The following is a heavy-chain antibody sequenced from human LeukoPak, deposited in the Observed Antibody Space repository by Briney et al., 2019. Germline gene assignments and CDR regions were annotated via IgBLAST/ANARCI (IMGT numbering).Heavy chain of an antibody. CDR3: ARSQALLNEKDVVLLPGWFDP. V-gene: IGHV3-53*01. D-gene: IGHD2-15*01. CDR2: IYSDGNT. J-gene: IGHJ5*02. Sequence: GSLRLSCAASGFTGTSNYLAWVRQAPGKGLECVSVIYSDGNTLYADSVKGRFTISRDKAKSALYLQMHSLRADDSAIYYCARSQALLNEKDVVLLPGWFDPWGQGTLVTVSS. CDR1: GFTGTSNY.